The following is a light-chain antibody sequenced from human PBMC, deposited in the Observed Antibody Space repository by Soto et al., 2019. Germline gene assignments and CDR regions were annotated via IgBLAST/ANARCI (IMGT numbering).Light chain of an antibody. CDR1: SSDVGGYNY. J-gene: IGLJ1*01. Sequence: QSALTQPPSASGSPGQSVTISCTGTSSDVGGYNYVSWYQQHPGKAPKLMIYEVSQRPSGVPDRFSGSKSGNTASLTISGLQAEDEADYYCISYTVSRPYVFWTGTKVTVL. CDR2: EVS. V-gene: IGLV2-8*01. CDR3: ISYTVSRPYV.